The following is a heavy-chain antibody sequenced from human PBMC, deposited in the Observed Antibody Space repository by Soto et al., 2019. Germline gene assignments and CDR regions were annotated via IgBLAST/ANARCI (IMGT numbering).Heavy chain of an antibody. D-gene: IGHD3-10*01. V-gene: IGHV1-18*01. CDR2: ISDYNGNT. Sequence: ASVKVSCRASGYNFSTWCISWVRQGPGQGLEWMGWISDYNGNTNYAQKFQGRVSMTTDTSTRTAYMELRSLRSDDTAVYFCAREGYYSGSGTYSPPRYYGMDVWGQGTTVTVSS. J-gene: IGHJ6*02. CDR1: GYNFSTWC. CDR3: AREGYYSGSGTYSPPRYYGMDV.